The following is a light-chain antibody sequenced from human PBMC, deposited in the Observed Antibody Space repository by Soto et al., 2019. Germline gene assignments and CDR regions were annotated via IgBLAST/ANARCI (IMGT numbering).Light chain of an antibody. CDR3: AVWDDGLNGPV. CDR1: SSNIGSNT. Sequence: QSVLTQPPSASGTPGQRVTISCSGSSSNIGSNTVSWYQQLPGTAPKLLIYDYIQRPSGVPDRFSASKSGTSVSLAISGLQFEDEADYYCAVWDDGLNGPVFGGGTKVTVL. CDR2: DYI. J-gene: IGLJ3*02. V-gene: IGLV1-44*01.